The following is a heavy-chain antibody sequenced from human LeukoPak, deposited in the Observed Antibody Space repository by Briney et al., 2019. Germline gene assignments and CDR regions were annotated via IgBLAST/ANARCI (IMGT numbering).Heavy chain of an antibody. CDR2: IYTSGST. J-gene: IGHJ5*02. V-gene: IGHV4-4*07. D-gene: IGHD3-10*01. Sequence: SETLSLTCTVSGGSISSYYWSWIRQPAGKGLEWIGRIYTSGSTNYNPSLKSRVTMSVDTSKNQFFLKLSSVTAADTAVYYCARGWMVRGVIITWTWFDPWGQGTLVTVSS. CDR1: GGSISSYY. CDR3: ARGWMVRGVIITWTWFDP.